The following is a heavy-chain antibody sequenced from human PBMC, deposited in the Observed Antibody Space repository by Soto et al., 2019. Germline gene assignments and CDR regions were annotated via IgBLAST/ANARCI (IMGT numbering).Heavy chain of an antibody. Sequence: PSETLSLTCTVSGGSISSYYWSWIRQPPGKGLEWIGYIYYSGSTNYNPSLKSRVTISVDTSKNQFSLKLSSVTAADTAVYYCARVMGVVGSSWYVGSWFDPWGQGTLVTVSS. CDR2: IYYSGST. V-gene: IGHV4-59*01. J-gene: IGHJ5*02. CDR3: ARVMGVVGSSWYVGSWFDP. D-gene: IGHD6-13*01. CDR1: GGSISSYY.